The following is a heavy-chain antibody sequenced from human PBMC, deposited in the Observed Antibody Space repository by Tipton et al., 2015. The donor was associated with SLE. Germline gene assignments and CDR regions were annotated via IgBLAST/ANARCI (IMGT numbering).Heavy chain of an antibody. V-gene: IGHV4-39*07. CDR2: IYYSGST. CDR3: ARHIRDGSVADWFDP. J-gene: IGHJ5*02. Sequence: TLSLTCSVSGGSINTRTYYWGWIRQPTGKGLEWIGSIYYSGSTNYNPSLKSRVTVSVDTSKNQFYLKVTSVTAAATAVYSCARHIRDGSVADWFDPWGQGTLVTVSS. CDR1: GGSINTRTYY. D-gene: IGHD3-10*01.